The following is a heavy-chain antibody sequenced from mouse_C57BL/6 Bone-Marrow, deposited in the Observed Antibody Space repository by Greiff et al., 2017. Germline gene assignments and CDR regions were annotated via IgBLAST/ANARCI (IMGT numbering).Heavy chain of an antibody. CDR1: GFTFSSYG. CDR3: ARHDYDGAWFAY. D-gene: IGHD2-4*01. Sequence: EVQRVESGGDLVKPGGSLKLSCAASGFTFSSYGMSWVRQTPDKRLEWVATISSGGSYTYYPDSVKGRFTISRDNAKNTLYLQMSSLKSEDTAMYYCARHDYDGAWFAYWGQGTLVTVSA. J-gene: IGHJ3*01. V-gene: IGHV5-6*01. CDR2: ISSGGSYT.